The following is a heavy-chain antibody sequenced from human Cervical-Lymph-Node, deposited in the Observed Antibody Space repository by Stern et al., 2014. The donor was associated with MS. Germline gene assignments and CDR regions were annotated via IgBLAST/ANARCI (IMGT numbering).Heavy chain of an antibody. CDR1: GFTFSDYY. D-gene: IGHD6-19*01. J-gene: IGHJ4*02. CDR2: ISSSGSTI. CDR3: ARDSPSWGWCFDY. Sequence: VQLVESGGGLVKPGGSLRLSCAASGFTFSDYYMSWIRQAPGKGLEWVSYISSSGSTIYYADAVQGRFTISRDNAKTSLYLQMNSLRAEDTAVYYCARDSPSWGWCFDYWGQGTLVTVSS. V-gene: IGHV3-11*01.